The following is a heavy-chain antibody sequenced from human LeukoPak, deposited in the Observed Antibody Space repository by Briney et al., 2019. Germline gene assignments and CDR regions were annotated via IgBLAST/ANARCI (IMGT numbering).Heavy chain of an antibody. V-gene: IGHV3-23*01. CDR2: ISGSGGST. CDR3: AKAHDYPEVTSGLDY. Sequence: PGGSLRLSCAASGFTFSSYGMSWVRQAPGKGLEWVSAISGSGGSTYYADSVKGRFTISRDNSKNTLYLQMNSLRAEDTAVYYCAKAHDYPEVTSGLDYWGQGTLVTVSS. CDR1: GFTFSSYG. D-gene: IGHD4-11*01. J-gene: IGHJ4*02.